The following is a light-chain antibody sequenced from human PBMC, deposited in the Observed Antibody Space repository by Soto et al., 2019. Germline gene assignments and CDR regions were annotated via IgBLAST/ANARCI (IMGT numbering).Light chain of an antibody. CDR3: QQYGTSQGA. V-gene: IGKV3-20*01. CDR1: QSINSF. Sequence: EIVLTQSPGTLSLSPGEGATLSCRASQSINSFLAWYQQRRGQAPRLLIHGASNRATGIPDRFRGSGSGTDFTLTISTLEPEDFAVYYCQQYGTSQGAFGGGTKVDIK. CDR2: GAS. J-gene: IGKJ4*01.